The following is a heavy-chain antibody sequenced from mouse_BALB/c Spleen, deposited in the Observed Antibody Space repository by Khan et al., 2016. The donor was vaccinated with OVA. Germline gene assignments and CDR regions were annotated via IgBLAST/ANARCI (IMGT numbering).Heavy chain of an antibody. CDR2: IRLKSNNYAT. CDR1: GFTFSNYW. D-gene: IGHD4-1*01. J-gene: IGHJ1*01. Sequence: EVKLEESGGGLVQPGGSMKLSCVDSGFTFSNYWMNWVRQSPEKGLEWVAEIRLKSNNYATHYAESVKGRFTISRDDSKSSVYLQMNDLRTEDTGIYYCTRAWDWYFDVWGAWTTVTVSS. CDR3: TRAWDWYFDV. V-gene: IGHV6-6*02.